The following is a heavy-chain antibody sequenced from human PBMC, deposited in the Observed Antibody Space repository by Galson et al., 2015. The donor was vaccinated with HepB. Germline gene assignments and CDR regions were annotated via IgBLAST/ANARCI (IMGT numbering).Heavy chain of an antibody. CDR1: GFTFSAYG. D-gene: IGHD3-22*01. CDR3: AKEGYDSSGYYLFPIDY. Sequence: SLRLSCAAAGFTFSAYGMHWVRQAPGKGLEWVAFIRNDGNHKYYADSVKGRFTISRDNPKNTLYLQMNSLRAEDTAVFYCAKEGYDSSGYYLFPIDYWGQGTLVTVSS. J-gene: IGHJ4*02. V-gene: IGHV3-30*02. CDR2: IRNDGNHK.